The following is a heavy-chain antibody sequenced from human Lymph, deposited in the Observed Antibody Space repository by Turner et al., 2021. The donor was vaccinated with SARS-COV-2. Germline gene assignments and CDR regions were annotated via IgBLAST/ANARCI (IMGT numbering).Heavy chain of an antibody. D-gene: IGHD6-19*01. CDR2: ISGSGGTT. J-gene: IGHJ4*02. V-gene: IGHV3-23*01. Sequence: EVQLLESGGGLVQPGGSLRLPGAASGFTFSSYDMTWVRQAPGKGLEWVSTISGSGGTTYNADSVKGRFTISRDNSKNTLHLQMNSLRAEDTAVYYCAKDRFTLSSGWEDYWGQGTLVTVSS. CDR3: AKDRFTLSSGWEDY. CDR1: GFTFSSYD.